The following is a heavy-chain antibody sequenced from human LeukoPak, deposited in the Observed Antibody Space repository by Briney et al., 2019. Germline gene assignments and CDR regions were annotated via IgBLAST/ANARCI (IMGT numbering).Heavy chain of an antibody. J-gene: IGHJ4*02. D-gene: IGHD1-20*01. CDR1: GFTFSSYA. V-gene: IGHV3-23*01. CDR2: LSGSGGST. CDR3: ARITGSRVGGFDY. Sequence: GGSLRLSCAASGFTFSSYAMSWVRQAPGKGLEWVSGLSGSGGSTYYADSVKGRFTISRDNSKNTLYLQMNSLRPEDTAVYHCARITGSRVGGFDYWGQGTLVTVSS.